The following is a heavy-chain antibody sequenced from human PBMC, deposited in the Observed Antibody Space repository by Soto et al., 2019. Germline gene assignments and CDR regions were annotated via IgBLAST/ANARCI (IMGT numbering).Heavy chain of an antibody. CDR2: IYYSGCT. J-gene: IGHJ4*02. V-gene: IGHV4-39*01. CDR1: GGSISSSSYY. D-gene: IGHD6-13*01. CDR3: ARHEGYSSSCYFYFDY. Sequence: QLQLQESGPGLVKPSETLSLTCTVSGGSISSSSYYWGWIRQPPGKGLEWIGSIYYSGCTYYNPSLNSRVTISADQSKNQFSLKLSSVTAADTAVYYCARHEGYSSSCYFYFDYWGQGTPVTVSS.